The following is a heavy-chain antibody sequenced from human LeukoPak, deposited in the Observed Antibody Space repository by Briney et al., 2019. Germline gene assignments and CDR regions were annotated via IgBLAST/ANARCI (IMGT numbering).Heavy chain of an antibody. D-gene: IGHD6-13*01. J-gene: IGHJ4*02. CDR1: GGSISSSSYY. CDR2: IYYSGST. V-gene: IGHV4-39*07. Sequence: SETLSLTCTVSGGSISSSSYYWGWIRQPPGKGLEWIGSIYYSGSTYYNPSLKSRVTISVDTSKNQLSLKLNSVTAADTAVYYCGRVSAAGASRYFDCWGQGTLVTVSS. CDR3: GRVSAAGASRYFDC.